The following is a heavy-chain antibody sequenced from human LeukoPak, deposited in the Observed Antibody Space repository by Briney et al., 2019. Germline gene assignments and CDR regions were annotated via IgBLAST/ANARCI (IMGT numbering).Heavy chain of an antibody. V-gene: IGHV3-23*01. Sequence: RGSLRLSCAASGFTYSSYAMSWVRQAPGKGLEWVSAISGSGGSTYYADSVKGRFTISRDNSKNTLYLQMNSLRAEDTAVYYCAKDDAYSSGWFRYWGQGTLVTVSS. D-gene: IGHD6-19*01. CDR3: AKDDAYSSGWFRY. CDR2: ISGSGGST. J-gene: IGHJ4*02. CDR1: GFTYSSYA.